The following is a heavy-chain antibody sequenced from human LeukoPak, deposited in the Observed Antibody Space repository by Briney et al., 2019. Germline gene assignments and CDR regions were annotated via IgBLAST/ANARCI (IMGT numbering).Heavy chain of an antibody. V-gene: IGHV3-30*02. CDR1: GFIFSSFG. CDR3: AKQMVERPHYYYMDV. D-gene: IGHD2-15*01. CDR2: IQDDESNK. Sequence: GGSLRLSCAASGFIFSSFGMHWVRKAPGKGLEWVAFIQDDESNKFYADSVKGRFTISRDNSKNTLFLQMNSLRPEDTALYYCAKQMVERPHYYYMDVWGKGTTVTVSS. J-gene: IGHJ6*03.